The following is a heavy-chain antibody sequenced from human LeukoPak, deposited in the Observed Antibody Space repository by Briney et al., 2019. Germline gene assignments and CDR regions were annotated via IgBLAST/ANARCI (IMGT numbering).Heavy chain of an antibody. Sequence: PGGSLRLSCAASGFTFSNYGMQWVRQAPGEGLEWVALIAYDGSYKYYADSVKGRFTISRDNSKNTLDLQMNSLRAEDTAVYYCAKDGSAWYLDYWGQGTLVTVPS. CDR3: AKDGSAWYLDY. V-gene: IGHV3-30*18. D-gene: IGHD6-19*01. CDR2: IAYDGSYK. CDR1: GFTFSNYG. J-gene: IGHJ4*02.